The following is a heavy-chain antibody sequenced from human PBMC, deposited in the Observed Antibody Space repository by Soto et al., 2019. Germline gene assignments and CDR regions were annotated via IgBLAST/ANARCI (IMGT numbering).Heavy chain of an antibody. J-gene: IGHJ6*02. CDR2: ISYDGSNK. V-gene: IGHV3-30*18. D-gene: IGHD6-19*01. CDR3: AKGSGWYFSYYYYGMDV. Sequence: PGGSLRLPCAASGFTFSSYGMHWVRQAPGKGLEWVAVISYDGSNKYYADSVKGRFTISRDNSKNTLYLQMNSLRAEDTAVYYCAKGSGWYFSYYYYGMDVWGQGTTVTVSS. CDR1: GFTFSSYG.